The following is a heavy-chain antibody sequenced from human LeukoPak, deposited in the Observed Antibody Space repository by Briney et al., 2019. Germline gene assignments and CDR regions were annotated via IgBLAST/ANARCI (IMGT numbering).Heavy chain of an antibody. V-gene: IGHV3-23*01. D-gene: IGHD3-10*01. J-gene: IGHJ4*02. CDR2: ITGNGGST. CDR3: AKDAVAPGSGGDYFDY. CDR1: GFTFSSNA. Sequence: GGSLRLSCAASGFTFSSNAMSWVRQAPGNGLEWVSVITGNGGSTYYADSVKGRFTISRDNSKNTLSLQMNSLRAEDTAVYYCAKDAVAPGSGGDYFDYWGQGTLVTVSS.